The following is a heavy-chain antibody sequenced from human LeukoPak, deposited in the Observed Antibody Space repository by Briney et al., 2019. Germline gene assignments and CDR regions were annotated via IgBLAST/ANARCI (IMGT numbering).Heavy chain of an antibody. CDR1: GFTFSSYA. V-gene: IGHV3-23*01. Sequence: GGSLRLSCAASGFTFSSYAMSWVRQAPGKGLEWVSAISGSGGSTYYADSVKGRFTISRDNSKNTLYLQMNSLRAEDTAVYYCAKKSAPGGGYSYGYADYYFDYWGQGNLVSVSS. D-gene: IGHD5-18*01. CDR2: ISGSGGST. J-gene: IGHJ4*02. CDR3: AKKSAPGGGYSYGYADYYFDY.